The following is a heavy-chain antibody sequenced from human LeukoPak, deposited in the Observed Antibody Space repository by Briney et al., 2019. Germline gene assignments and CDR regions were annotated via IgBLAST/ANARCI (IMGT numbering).Heavy chain of an antibody. CDR1: GFTFSSYW. CDR3: ARGYYYDSSGSVAPFDY. Sequence: GGSLRLSCATSGFTFSSYWMHWVRQAPGKGLVWVSRINSDGSSTSYADSVKGRFTISRDNAKNTLYLQMNSLRAEDTVVYYCARGYYYDSSGSVAPFDYWGQGTLVTVSS. D-gene: IGHD3-22*01. CDR2: INSDGSST. V-gene: IGHV3-74*01. J-gene: IGHJ4*02.